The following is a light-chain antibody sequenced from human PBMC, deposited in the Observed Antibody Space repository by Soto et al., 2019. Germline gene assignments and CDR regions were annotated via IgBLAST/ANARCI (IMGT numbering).Light chain of an antibody. CDR1: QSISSY. V-gene: IGKV1-39*01. CDR2: AAS. J-gene: IGKJ5*01. CDR3: KQVKSYPIT. Sequence: DIQMTQSPSSLSASVGDRVTITCRASQSISSYLNWYQQKPGKAPKLLIYAASSLQSGVPSRFSGSGSGTEFTLTVSSLQPEDFATYYCKQVKSYPITFGQGTRLEIK.